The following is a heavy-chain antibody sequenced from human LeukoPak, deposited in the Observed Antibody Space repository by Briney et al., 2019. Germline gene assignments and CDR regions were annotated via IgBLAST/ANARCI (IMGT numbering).Heavy chain of an antibody. J-gene: IGHJ4*02. D-gene: IGHD6-6*01. Sequence: GGSLRLSCAASGFTFSSYGTHWVRQAPGKGLEWVAFIRYDGSNKYYADSVKGRFTISRDNPKNTLYLQMNSLRAEDTAVYYCTYTSSSGVVYWGQGTLVTVSS. CDR2: IRYDGSNK. CDR1: GFTFSSYG. V-gene: IGHV3-30*02. CDR3: TYTSSSGVVY.